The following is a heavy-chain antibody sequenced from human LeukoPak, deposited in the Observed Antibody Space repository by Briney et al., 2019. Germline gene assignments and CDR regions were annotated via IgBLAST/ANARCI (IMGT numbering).Heavy chain of an antibody. D-gene: IGHD1-26*01. CDR2: INHSGST. CDR1: GGSLSGYY. CDR3: ARGRSGRLDY. Sequence: SETLSLTCAVYGGSLSGYYWSWIRQPPGKGLEWIGEINHSGSTNYNPSLKSRVTISVDTSKNQFSLKLSSVTAADTAVYYCARGRSGRLDYWGQGTLVTVSS. V-gene: IGHV4-34*01. J-gene: IGHJ4*02.